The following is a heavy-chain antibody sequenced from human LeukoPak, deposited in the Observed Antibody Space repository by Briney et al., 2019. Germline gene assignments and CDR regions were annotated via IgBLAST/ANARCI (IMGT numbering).Heavy chain of an antibody. CDR1: GFTFSSYS. D-gene: IGHD1-26*01. V-gene: IGHV3-21*01. Sequence: GGSLRLSCAASGFTFSSYSMNWVRQAPGKGLEWVSSISSSSSYIYYADSVKGRFTISRDNAKNSLYLQMNSLRAEGTAVYYCARAEGARGKAFDYWGQGTLVTVSS. CDR3: ARAEGARGKAFDY. CDR2: ISSSSSYI. J-gene: IGHJ4*02.